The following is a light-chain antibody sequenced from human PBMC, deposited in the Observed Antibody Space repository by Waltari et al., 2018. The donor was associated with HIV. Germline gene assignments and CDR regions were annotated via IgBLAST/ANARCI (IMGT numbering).Light chain of an antibody. V-gene: IGKV1-12*02. J-gene: IGKJ4*01. CDR2: AAS. CDR3: QQANTYLSLA. CDR1: QDISNW. Sequence: DIQMTQSPSSVSASVGDSVTITCRASQDISNWLAWYQKKPGKAPEILVYAASRLQTGVPSRFSGSGSGTEFTLTISSLQPEDFATYFCQQANTYLSLAFGGGTKVEI.